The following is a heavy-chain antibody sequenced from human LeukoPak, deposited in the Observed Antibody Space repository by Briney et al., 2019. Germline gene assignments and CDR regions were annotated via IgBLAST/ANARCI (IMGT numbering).Heavy chain of an antibody. CDR1: GYTFTSYD. J-gene: IGHJ3*02. D-gene: IGHD3-3*01. CDR2: IIPIFGTA. Sequence: SVKVSCKASGYTFTSYDINWVRQATGQGLEWMGGIIPIFGTANYAQKFQGRVTITTDESTSTAYMELSSLRSEDTAVYYCARDGGPSGDHAFDIWGQGTMVTVSS. V-gene: IGHV1-69*05. CDR3: ARDGGPSGDHAFDI.